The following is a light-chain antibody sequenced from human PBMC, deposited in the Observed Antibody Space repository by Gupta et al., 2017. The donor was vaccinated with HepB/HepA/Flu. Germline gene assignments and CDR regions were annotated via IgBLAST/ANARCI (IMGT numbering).Light chain of an antibody. Sequence: EIVLTQSPATLSLSPGERATLSCRASQSVSSYLAWYQQKPGQAPRLLIYDASNRATGIPARFSGSWYGTDFTLTISSRDPEDFAVYYCQHPSNWPPLSFGGGTKVEIK. V-gene: IGKV3-11*01. CDR2: DAS. CDR1: QSVSSY. CDR3: QHPSNWPPLS. J-gene: IGKJ4*01.